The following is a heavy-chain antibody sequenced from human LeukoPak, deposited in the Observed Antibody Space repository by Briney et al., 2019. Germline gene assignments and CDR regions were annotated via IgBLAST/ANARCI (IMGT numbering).Heavy chain of an antibody. CDR1: GFTFSRYS. J-gene: IGHJ4*02. CDR2: ISSSSSFI. Sequence: KPGXXLRLSCAASGFTFSRYSMNWVRQAPGKGLEWVSSISSSSSFIYYADSVKGRFTISRDNAKNSLYLQMNSLRAEDTAVYYCARDPPLGSCSTISCPHLDYWGQGTLVTVSS. V-gene: IGHV3-21*01. D-gene: IGHD2-2*01. CDR3: ARDPPLGSCSTISCPHLDY.